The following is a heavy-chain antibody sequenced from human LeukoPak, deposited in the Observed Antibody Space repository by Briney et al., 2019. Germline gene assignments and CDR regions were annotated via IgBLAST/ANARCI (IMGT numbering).Heavy chain of an antibody. V-gene: IGHV1-8*01. CDR1: VYTFTSYD. D-gene: IGHD4-17*01. CDR2: MNPKSGNT. Sequence: ASVKVSCKPSVYTFTSYDIHWVRQATGQGVEWMGWMNPKSGNTGYAQKFQGRVTMTRNTSISTAYMELSSLRSEDTAVYYCARYNAPVTTYAFDIWGQGAMVTVSS. J-gene: IGHJ3*02. CDR3: ARYNAPVTTYAFDI.